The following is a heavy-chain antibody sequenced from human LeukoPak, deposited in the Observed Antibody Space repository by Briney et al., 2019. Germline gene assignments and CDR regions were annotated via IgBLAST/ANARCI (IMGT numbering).Heavy chain of an antibody. V-gene: IGHV3-53*01. J-gene: IGHJ4*02. D-gene: IGHD2-21*02. Sequence: GGSLRLSCVVSGFTVSTNYMSWVRQAPGKGLEWVSVFYSGGNTYYADSVKGRFTISRDTSKNTLYLQMDSLRAEDTAVYYCARGGGAYCGDDCRRTIDHWGQGTLVTVSS. CDR1: GFTVSTNY. CDR3: ARGGGAYCGDDCRRTIDH. CDR2: FYSGGNT.